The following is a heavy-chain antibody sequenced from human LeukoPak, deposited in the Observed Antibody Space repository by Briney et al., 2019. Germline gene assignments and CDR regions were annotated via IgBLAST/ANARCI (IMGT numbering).Heavy chain of an antibody. V-gene: IGHV3-33*01. D-gene: IGHD3-10*01. J-gene: IGHJ4*02. CDR3: ARSTFYYGSGSYLDY. Sequence: GGSLRLSCAASGFTFNKNAMHWVRQAPGKGLEWVAVIWYDGSDKYYADSVKGRFTISRDNSKNTLYLQINSLRAEDTAVYYCARSTFYYGSGSYLDYWGQGTLVTVSS. CDR1: GFTFNKNA. CDR2: IWYDGSDK.